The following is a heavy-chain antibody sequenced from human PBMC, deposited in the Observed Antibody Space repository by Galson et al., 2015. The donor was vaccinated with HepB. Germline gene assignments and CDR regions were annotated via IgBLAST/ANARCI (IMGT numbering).Heavy chain of an antibody. CDR3: ARGWELLPADY. J-gene: IGHJ4*02. D-gene: IGHD1-26*01. Sequence: SVKVSCKASGYTFTSYGIHWVRQAPGQRLEWMGGINAGNGNTKYSQKVQGRVIITRDTSASTAYMELSSLRSEDTAVYYCARGWELLPADYWGQGTLVTVSS. CDR1: GYTFTSYG. V-gene: IGHV1-3*01. CDR2: INAGNGNT.